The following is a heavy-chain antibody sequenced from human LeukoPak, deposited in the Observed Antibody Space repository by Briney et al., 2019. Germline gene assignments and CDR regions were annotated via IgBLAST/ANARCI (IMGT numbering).Heavy chain of an antibody. CDR2: IYYSGST. V-gene: IGHV4-31*03. Sequence: SETLSLTCTVSGGSISSGGYYWSWIRQHPGKGLEWIGYIYYSGSTYYNPSLKSRVTISVDTSKNQFSLKLSSVTAADTAVYCCAREGGYYASSGYPTYYFDYWGQGTLVTVSS. CDR3: AREGGYYASSGYPTYYFDY. J-gene: IGHJ4*02. CDR1: GGSISSGGYY. D-gene: IGHD3-22*01.